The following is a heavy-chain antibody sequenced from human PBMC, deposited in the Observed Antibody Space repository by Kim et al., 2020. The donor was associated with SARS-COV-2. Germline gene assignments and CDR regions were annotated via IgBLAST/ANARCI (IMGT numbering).Heavy chain of an antibody. CDR2: IYYSGST. D-gene: IGHD1-26*01. CDR1: GGSISSYY. CDR3: ARDARVGITRDTFDI. Sequence: SETLSLTCTFSGGSISSYYWSWIRQPPGKGLEWIGYIYYSGSTNYNPSLKSRVTISVDTSKNQFSLKLSSVTAADTAVYYCARDARVGITRDTFDIWGQGTMVTVSS. V-gene: IGHV4-59*13. J-gene: IGHJ3*02.